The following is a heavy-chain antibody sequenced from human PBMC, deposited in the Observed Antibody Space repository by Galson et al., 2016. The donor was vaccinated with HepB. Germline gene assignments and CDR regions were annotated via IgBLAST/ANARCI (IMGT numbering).Heavy chain of an antibody. D-gene: IGHD2-15*01. V-gene: IGHV5-10-1*01. Sequence: QSGAEVKKPGESLRISCKTSGYSFTSYWISWVRQMPGNGLEWMGRIDPSGSYTKYSPSFRGHVTISVDKSTSTAYLEFTSLKSSDNAMYYCARHCSGGSCYHPDDWGQRTLVTVSS. CDR3: ARHCSGGSCYHPDD. J-gene: IGHJ4*02. CDR2: IDPSGSYT. CDR1: GYSFTSYW.